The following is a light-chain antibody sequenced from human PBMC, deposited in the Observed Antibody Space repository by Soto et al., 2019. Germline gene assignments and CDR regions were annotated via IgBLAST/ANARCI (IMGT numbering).Light chain of an antibody. V-gene: IGKV3-11*01. CDR3: QQRGSWPWT. J-gene: IGKJ1*01. Sequence: EIVLTQSPATLSLSPGERATLSCSASQSVSSSLAWYQQKPGQAPRLLIYDASNRATGIPARFSGSGSGTDFTLTISSLEPEDFAIYYCQQRGSWPWTFGQGTKVDIK. CDR1: QSVSSS. CDR2: DAS.